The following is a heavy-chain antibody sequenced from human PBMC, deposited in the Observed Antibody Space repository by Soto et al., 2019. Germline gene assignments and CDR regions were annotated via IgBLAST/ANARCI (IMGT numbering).Heavy chain of an antibody. D-gene: IGHD4-17*01. Sequence: KPSETLSLTCAVSGYSISSGYYWGWIRQPPGKGLEWIGSIYHSGSTYYNPSLKSRVTISVDTSKNQFSLRLSSVTAAGTAVYYCARKAPLTTVTTENPHAFDIWGQGTIVTV. CDR3: ARKAPLTTVTTENPHAFDI. CDR1: GYSISSGYY. V-gene: IGHV4-38-2*01. CDR2: IYHSGST. J-gene: IGHJ3*02.